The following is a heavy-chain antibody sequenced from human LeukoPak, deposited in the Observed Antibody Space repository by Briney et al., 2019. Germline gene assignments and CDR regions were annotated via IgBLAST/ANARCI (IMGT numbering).Heavy chain of an antibody. V-gene: IGHV3-7*01. D-gene: IGHD3-3*01. J-gene: IGHJ5*02. CDR2: IKQDGSEK. Sequence: PGGSLRLSCAASGFTFSSYWMSWVRQAPGKGLEWVANIKQDGSEKYYVDSVKGRFTISRDNAKNSLYLQMNSLRAEDTAVYYCARDEHDFWSGHQNNWFDPWGQGTLVTVSS. CDR1: GFTFSSYW. CDR3: ARDEHDFWSGHQNNWFDP.